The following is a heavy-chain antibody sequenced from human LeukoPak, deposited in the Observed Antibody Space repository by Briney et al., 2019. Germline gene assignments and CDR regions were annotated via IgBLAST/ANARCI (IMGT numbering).Heavy chain of an antibody. V-gene: IGHV4-39*01. D-gene: IGHD6-13*01. CDR3: ARASYSSTWGF. J-gene: IGHJ4*02. CDR2: IYYSGST. Sequence: SETLSLTCTVSGGSISSSTYYWRWIRQPPGKGLEWIGSIYYSGSTYYNPSLKSRVTISVDTSKNQFSLKLSSVTAADTAVYYCARASYSSTWGFWGQGTLVTVSS. CDR1: GGSISSSTYY.